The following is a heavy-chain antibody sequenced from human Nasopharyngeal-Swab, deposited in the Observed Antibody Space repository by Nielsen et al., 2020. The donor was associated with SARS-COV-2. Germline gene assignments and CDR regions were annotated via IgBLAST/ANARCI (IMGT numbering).Heavy chain of an antibody. CDR1: GFTFGNFA. D-gene: IGHD3-10*01. J-gene: IGHJ3*01. CDR2: ISNDARKQ. Sequence: GGSLRLSCAASGFTFGNFAMHWVRQAPGKGLEWVAVISNDARKQYYAVSVKGRFTISRDSSKNTLWLQMNSLRAEDSAIYYCSRETYFYDSVRATQIVLGALDLWGQGTMVTVSS. V-gene: IGHV3-30*04. CDR3: SRETYFYDSVRATQIVLGALDL.